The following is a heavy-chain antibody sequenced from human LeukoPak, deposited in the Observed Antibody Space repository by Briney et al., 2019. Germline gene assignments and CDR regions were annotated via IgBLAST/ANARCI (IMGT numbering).Heavy chain of an antibody. CDR1: GYTFTSYA. Sequence: GASVKVSCKASGYTFTSYAMHWVRQAPGQRLEWMGWINAGNGNTKYSQKFQGRVTMTTDTSTSTAYMELRSLRSDDTAVYYCARDSPTAMATDADYWGQGTLVTVSS. J-gene: IGHJ4*02. CDR2: INAGNGNT. CDR3: ARDSPTAMATDADY. D-gene: IGHD5-18*01. V-gene: IGHV1-3*01.